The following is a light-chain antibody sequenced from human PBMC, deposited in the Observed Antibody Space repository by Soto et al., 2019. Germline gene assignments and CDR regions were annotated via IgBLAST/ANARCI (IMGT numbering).Light chain of an antibody. CDR2: AAS. Sequence: DIQMTQSPTSLSASVGDRVTITCRASQDIRNFVAWYQQKPGKAPKLLIYAASTLQSGFPSRFIGSGSGTDFTLTINSLQPEDVATYSCQKYSSVPVFGPGTKVEIK. CDR1: QDIRNF. V-gene: IGKV1-27*01. J-gene: IGKJ3*01. CDR3: QKYSSVPV.